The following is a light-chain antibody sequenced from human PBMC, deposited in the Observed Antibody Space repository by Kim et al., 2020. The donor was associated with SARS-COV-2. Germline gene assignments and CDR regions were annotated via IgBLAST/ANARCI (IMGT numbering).Light chain of an antibody. CDR2: AIS. J-gene: IGKJ2*03. V-gene: IGKV1-39*01. Sequence: SASCGNRCIITCRAAQRVVTSLNWYQQQPEKAPKLLSYAISTLQSGFPSRFSGSGSGTEFTLTIRSLQPEDFAIYYCQQSLDFPYSFGQGTKLEI. CDR1: QRVVTS. CDR3: QQSLDFPYS.